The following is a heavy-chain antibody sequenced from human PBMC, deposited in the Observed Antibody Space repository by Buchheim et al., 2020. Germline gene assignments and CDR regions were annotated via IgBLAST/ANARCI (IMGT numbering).Heavy chain of an antibody. V-gene: IGHV3-23*04. CDR3: ARGWTMGV. CDR2: ITYVITT. CDR1: AFSLNPHV. Sequence: EVQLVESGGDLEQSGGSRGLSCVAPAFSLNPHVMTWVRRAPGRGLVWFSPITYVITTFYSKSAPVRFTISRDNSNNTLYLQMDRLRVEDTAVYYCARGWTMGVWGQGTT. J-gene: IGHJ6*02. D-gene: IGHD2-15*01.